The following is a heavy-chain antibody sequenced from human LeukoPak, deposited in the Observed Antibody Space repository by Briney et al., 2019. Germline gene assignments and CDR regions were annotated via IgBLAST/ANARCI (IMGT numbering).Heavy chain of an antibody. CDR1: GDSVSSNRAT. D-gene: IGHD2-8*02. J-gene: IGHJ3*02. CDR3: ARDQSWTTGFDI. CDR2: TYYMSKWYN. V-gene: IGHV6-1*01. Sequence: SQTLSLTCAISGDSVSSNRATWNWIRQSPSRGLEWLGRTYYMSKWYNDYAVSVKSRITINPDTSKNQFSLQLNSVTPEDTAVYFCARDQSWTTGFDIWGQGTMVTVSS.